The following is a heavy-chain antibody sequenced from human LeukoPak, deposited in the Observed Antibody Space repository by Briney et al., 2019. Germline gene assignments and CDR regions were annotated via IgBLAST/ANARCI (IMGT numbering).Heavy chain of an antibody. D-gene: IGHD4-11*01. CDR2: IYYSGNT. CDR3: VRHATVTTFTFAN. CDR1: GASIGSSGYS. V-gene: IGHV4-39*01. Sequence: SETLSLTRTVSGASIGSSGYSWGWIRQPPGKGLEWIGSIYYSGNTYYNPSLKSRVTISVDTSKSQFSLKLNSVTAEDTAMYYCVRHATVTTFTFANWGQGTLVTVSS. J-gene: IGHJ4*02.